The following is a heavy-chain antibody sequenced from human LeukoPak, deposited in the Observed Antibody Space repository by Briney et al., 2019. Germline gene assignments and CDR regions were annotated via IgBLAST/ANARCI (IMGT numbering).Heavy chain of an antibody. Sequence: GGSLRLSCAASGFTFSSYAMHWVRQAPGKGLEYVSAISSNGSSTYYANSVKGRFTISRDNSKNTLYLQMGSLRAEDMAVYYCARSHVDTAMVTALDYWGQGTLVTVSS. CDR1: GFTFSSYA. CDR3: ARSHVDTAMVTALDY. CDR2: ISSNGSST. V-gene: IGHV3-64*01. J-gene: IGHJ4*02. D-gene: IGHD5-18*01.